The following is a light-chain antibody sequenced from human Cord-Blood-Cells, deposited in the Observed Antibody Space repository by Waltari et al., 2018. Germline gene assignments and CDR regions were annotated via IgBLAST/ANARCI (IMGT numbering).Light chain of an antibody. CDR3: QQSSNWPLT. V-gene: IGKV3-11*01. CDR1: QSVSSY. CDR2: DAS. J-gene: IGKJ4*01. Sequence: ELVLTQSPATLSLSPGERATLSCRASQSVSSYLAWYQQKPGQAPSLLIYDASNRATGIPARFSGSGSGKDFTLTISSLEPEDFAVYYCQQSSNWPLTFGGGTKVEIK.